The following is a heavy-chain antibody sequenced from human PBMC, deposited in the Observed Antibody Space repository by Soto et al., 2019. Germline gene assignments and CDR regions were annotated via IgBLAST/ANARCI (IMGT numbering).Heavy chain of an antibody. J-gene: IGHJ6*03. Sequence: ASVKVSCKASGYTFTSYDINWVRQATGQGLEWMGWMNPNSGNTGYAQKFQGRVTMTRNTSISTAYMERSSLRSEDTAVYYCAREGGGYCSSTSCYGYYYYYMDVWGKGTTVTVSS. CDR3: AREGGGYCSSTSCYGYYYYYMDV. V-gene: IGHV1-8*01. CDR2: MNPNSGNT. D-gene: IGHD2-2*01. CDR1: GYTFTSYD.